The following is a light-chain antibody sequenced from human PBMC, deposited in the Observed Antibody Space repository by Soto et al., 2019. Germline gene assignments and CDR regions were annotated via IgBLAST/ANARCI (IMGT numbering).Light chain of an antibody. J-gene: IGKJ1*01. V-gene: IGKV1-9*01. CDR2: GAS. CDR1: QGISTY. Sequence: QLTQSPSFLSASIGDRVTITCRASQGISTYLAWYQQNPGQAPKSLIYGASTLQSGVPSRFSGGGSGTEFTLTISSLQPEDFATYYCQELNSYPRTFGQGTKVDIK. CDR3: QELNSYPRT.